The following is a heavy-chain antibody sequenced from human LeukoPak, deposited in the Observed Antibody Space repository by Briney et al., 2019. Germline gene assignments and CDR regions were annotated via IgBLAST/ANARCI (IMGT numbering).Heavy chain of an antibody. Sequence: SQTLSLTCTVSGGSISSGSYYWSWIRQPAGKGLEWIGRIYTSGSTNYNPSLKSRVTISVDTSKNQFSLKLSSVTAADPAVYYCARDLYSGSCCWGQGTLVTVSS. CDR1: GGSISSGSYY. J-gene: IGHJ4*02. D-gene: IGHD1-26*01. V-gene: IGHV4-61*02. CDR3: ARDLYSGSCC. CDR2: IYTSGST.